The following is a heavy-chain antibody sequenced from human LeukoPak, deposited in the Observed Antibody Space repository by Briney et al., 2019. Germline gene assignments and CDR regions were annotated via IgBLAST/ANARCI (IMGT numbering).Heavy chain of an antibody. CDR2: ISSSGSTI. CDR1: GFTFSDYY. Sequence: GGSLRLSCAASGFTFSDYYMSWIRQAPGKGLEWVSYISSSGSTIYYVDSVKGRFTISRDNAKNSLYLQMNSLRAEDTAVYYCARVVSSTAYLDYWGQGTLVTVSS. J-gene: IGHJ4*02. D-gene: IGHD2-2*01. CDR3: ARVVSSTAYLDY. V-gene: IGHV3-11*01.